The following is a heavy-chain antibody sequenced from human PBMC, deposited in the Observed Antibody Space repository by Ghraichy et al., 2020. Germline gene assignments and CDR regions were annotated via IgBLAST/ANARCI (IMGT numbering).Heavy chain of an antibody. CDR3: ARTLTVSFPNAFEL. V-gene: IGHV4-38-2*01. D-gene: IGHD3-9*01. CDR2: IAHGGNT. J-gene: IGHJ3*01. Sequence: SETLSLTCAVSGYSISSGSYWGWIRQPPGKGLEWIGAIAHGGNTYFNPSLKSRFTMSVDTSKNQISLKLDYVTAADAAVYYCARTLTVSFPNAFELWGQGTMVTVSS. CDR1: GYSISSGSY.